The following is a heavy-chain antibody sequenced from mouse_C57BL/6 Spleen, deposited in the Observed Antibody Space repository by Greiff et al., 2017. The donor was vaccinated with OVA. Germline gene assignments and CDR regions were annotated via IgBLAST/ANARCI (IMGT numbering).Heavy chain of an antibody. Sequence: QVQLQQPGAELVMPGASVKLSCKASGYTFTSYWMHWVKQRPGQGLEWIGEIDPSDSYTNYNQKFKGKSTLTVDKSSSTAYMQLSSLTSEDSAVYYCARSRGSSGYNYWGKGTTLTVSS. V-gene: IGHV1-69*01. CDR2: IDPSDSYT. CDR1: GYTFTSYW. J-gene: IGHJ2*01. D-gene: IGHD3-2*02. CDR3: ARSRGSSGYNY.